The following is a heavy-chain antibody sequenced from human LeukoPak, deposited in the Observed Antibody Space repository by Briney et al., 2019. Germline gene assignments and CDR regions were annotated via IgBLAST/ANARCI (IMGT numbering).Heavy chain of an antibody. V-gene: IGHV3-23*01. CDR3: AKLVPSDDFWSGYLGWFDP. CDR2: TSGSGGST. D-gene: IGHD3-3*01. Sequence: PGGSLRLSCAASGFTFSSYGMHWVRQAPGKGLEWVSATSGSGGSTYYADSVKGRFTISRDNSKNTLYLQMNSLRAEDTAVYYCAKLVPSDDFWSGYLGWFDPWGQGTLVTVSS. CDR1: GFTFSSYG. J-gene: IGHJ5*02.